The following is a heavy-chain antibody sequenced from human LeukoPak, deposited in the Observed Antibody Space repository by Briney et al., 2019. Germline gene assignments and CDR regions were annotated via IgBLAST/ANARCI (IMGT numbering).Heavy chain of an antibody. Sequence: PGGSLSLSCAASGFIFSSYSMSWVRQAPGKGLEWVSGITGSGGNTYYADSVKGRFTISKDNSKNTVYLQMSSLRGDDTAVYYWAKAASSSWPSYYYGMDVWGQGTTVTVSS. CDR2: ITGSGGNT. CDR3: AKAASSSWPSYYYGMDV. J-gene: IGHJ6*02. D-gene: IGHD6-13*01. V-gene: IGHV3-23*01. CDR1: GFIFSSYS.